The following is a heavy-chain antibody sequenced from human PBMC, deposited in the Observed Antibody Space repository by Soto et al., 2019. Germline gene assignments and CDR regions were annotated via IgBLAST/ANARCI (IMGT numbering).Heavy chain of an antibody. CDR2: IYPGDSDT. D-gene: IGHD1-1*01. V-gene: IGHV5-51*01. J-gene: IGHJ6*02. CDR1: GYSFTTYW. CDR3: ARRSNDQMDV. Sequence: RGESLKISCKGSGYSFTTYWIAWVRQMPGKGLEWMGIIYPGDSDTRYSPSFQGQVSISADKSISTAYLQWSSLKASDTAMYYCARRSNDQMDVWGQGTTVTVSS.